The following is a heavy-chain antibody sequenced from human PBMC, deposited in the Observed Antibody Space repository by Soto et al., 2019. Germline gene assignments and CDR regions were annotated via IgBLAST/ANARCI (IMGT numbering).Heavy chain of an antibody. J-gene: IGHJ4*02. Sequence: QVQLVQSGAEVKKPGASVKISCKASGYSFTSYFMHWVRQAPGQGPEWMGIIDPDGGSTSYAQKFQGRITMTTDTSTSTVYEELSSLRSEDTAVYYCASLIGVDTLRDYWGQGTLVTVSS. CDR3: ASLIGVDTLRDY. D-gene: IGHD3-3*01. CDR2: IDPDGGST. V-gene: IGHV1-46*01. CDR1: GYSFTSYF.